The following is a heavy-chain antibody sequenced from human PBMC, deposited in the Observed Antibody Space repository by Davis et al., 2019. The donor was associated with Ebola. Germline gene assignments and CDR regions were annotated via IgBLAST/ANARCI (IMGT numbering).Heavy chain of an antibody. J-gene: IGHJ5*02. D-gene: IGHD1-26*01. CDR1: GGSFSGYY. Sequence: GSLRLSCAVYGGSFSGYYWSWIRQPPGKGLEWIGEINHSGSTNYNPSLKSRVTISVDTSKNQFSLKLSSVTAADTAVYYCARDHSGSYRGDNWFDPWGQGTLVTVSS. CDR3: ARDHSGSYRGDNWFDP. CDR2: INHSGST. V-gene: IGHV4-34*01.